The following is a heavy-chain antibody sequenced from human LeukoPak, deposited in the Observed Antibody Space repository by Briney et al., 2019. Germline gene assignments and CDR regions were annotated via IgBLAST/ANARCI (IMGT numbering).Heavy chain of an antibody. D-gene: IGHD3-10*01. V-gene: IGHV3-23*01. CDR1: GFTFSNYG. Sequence: GGSLRLSCAASGFTFSNYGMSWVRQTPGRGLEWVSALIGSGGTTYYADSVKGRFTISRDNSKNTLYLQMNSLRAEDTAVYYCAKDSRGSFDYWGQGTLVTVSS. CDR2: LIGSGGTT. CDR3: AKDSRGSFDY. J-gene: IGHJ4*02.